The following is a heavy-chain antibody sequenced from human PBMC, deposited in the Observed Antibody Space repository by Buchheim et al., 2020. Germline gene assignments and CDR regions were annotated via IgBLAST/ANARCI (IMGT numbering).Heavy chain of an antibody. J-gene: IGHJ4*02. Sequence: EVQLLESGGGSVQPGGSLRLSCAASGFSSRSYAMSWVRQAPGTGLEWVSGISSSGGNTYYADSVKGRFTISRDNSKNALYLQMNSLRAEDTALYYCAKPSSGWTSFDNRGRGTL. D-gene: IGHD6-19*01. V-gene: IGHV3-23*01. CDR3: AKPSSGWTSFDN. CDR1: GFSSRSYA. CDR2: ISSSGGNT.